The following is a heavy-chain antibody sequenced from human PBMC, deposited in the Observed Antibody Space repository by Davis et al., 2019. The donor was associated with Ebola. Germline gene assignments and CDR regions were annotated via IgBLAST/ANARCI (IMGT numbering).Heavy chain of an antibody. J-gene: IGHJ5*02. CDR2: IIPIFGTA. D-gene: IGHD6-6*01. Sequence: SVKVSCKASGGTFSSYAISWVRQAPGQGLEWMGGIIPIFGTANYAQKFQGRVTITADESTSTAYMELSSLRSEDTAVYYCARDAVSSSSWGGNWFDPWGQGTLVTVSS. CDR3: ARDAVSSSSWGGNWFDP. V-gene: IGHV1-69*13. CDR1: GGTFSSYA.